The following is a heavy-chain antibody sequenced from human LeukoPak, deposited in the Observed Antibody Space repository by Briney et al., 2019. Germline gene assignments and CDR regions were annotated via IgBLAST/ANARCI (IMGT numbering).Heavy chain of an antibody. J-gene: IGHJ6*03. V-gene: IGHV4-59*01. Sequence: SETLSLTCTVSGGSISSYYWSWIRQPPGKGLEWIGYIYYSGITNYNPSLKSRVTISVDTSKSQFSLKLSSVTAADTAVYFCARGRVSSSTWYSTYYYYFYMDVWGKGTTVTASS. CDR1: GGSISSYY. CDR2: IYYSGIT. D-gene: IGHD1-1*01. CDR3: ARGRVSSSTWYSTYYYYFYMDV.